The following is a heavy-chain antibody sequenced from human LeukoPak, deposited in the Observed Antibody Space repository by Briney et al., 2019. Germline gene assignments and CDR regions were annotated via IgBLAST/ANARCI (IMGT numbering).Heavy chain of an antibody. V-gene: IGHV3-48*01. J-gene: IGHJ4*02. CDR1: GFTFSSYS. CDR3: ARAGEVSM. CDR2: ISSSSSTI. Sequence: PGGSLRLSCAASGFTFSSYSMNWVRQSPGKGLEWVSYISSSSSTIYYADSVKGRFTISRDNAKNSLYLQMNRLRAEDTAVYYCARAGEVSMWGRGTLVTVSS. D-gene: IGHD3-10*01.